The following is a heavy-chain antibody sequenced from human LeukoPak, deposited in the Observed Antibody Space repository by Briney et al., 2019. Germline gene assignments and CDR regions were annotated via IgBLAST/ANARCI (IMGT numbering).Heavy chain of an antibody. Sequence: PGLSLRLSCAVSGFTFSSFDMNWVRQAPGKGLEWVSYISTMSSTKYYADSVKGRFTISRDNAQNSLYLQMNSLRDEDTAVYYCARGKIGYYYGDSDGFWGQGTLVTVSS. D-gene: IGHD4-17*01. CDR1: GFTFSSFD. CDR2: ISTMSSTK. CDR3: ARGKIGYYYGDSDGF. V-gene: IGHV3-48*02. J-gene: IGHJ4*02.